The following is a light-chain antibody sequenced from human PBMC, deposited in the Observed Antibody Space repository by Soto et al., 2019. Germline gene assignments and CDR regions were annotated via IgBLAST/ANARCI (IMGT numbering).Light chain of an antibody. V-gene: IGKV3-11*01. Sequence: EVVLTQSPATLSLSPGERATLSCRASQSISSYLAWYQQKPGQSPRLLISDASNRATGIPARFSGSGTGTDLTLPISSLEPEDFVVYYCQQRSNWPPTFGQGTKLEIK. CDR1: QSISSY. J-gene: IGKJ2*01. CDR3: QQRSNWPPT. CDR2: DAS.